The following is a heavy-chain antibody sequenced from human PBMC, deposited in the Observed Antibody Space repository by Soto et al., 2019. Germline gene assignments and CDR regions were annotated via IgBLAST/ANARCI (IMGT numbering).Heavy chain of an antibody. D-gene: IGHD3-3*01. CDR3: ATRRKYYDFLSGYSAATNEGLHV. J-gene: IGHJ6*04. CDR2: IYCSGST. V-gene: IGHV4-61*01. CDR1: GGSVSSGCYY. Sequence: SETLSLTCTVSGGSVSSGCYYWSWIRQPPGKGLEWIGYIYCSGSTSYNPSLKSRVTISVDTSKNQFSLKLSSVTAADTAVYYCATRRKYYDFLSGYSAATNEGLHVCGKGTKAIVPS.